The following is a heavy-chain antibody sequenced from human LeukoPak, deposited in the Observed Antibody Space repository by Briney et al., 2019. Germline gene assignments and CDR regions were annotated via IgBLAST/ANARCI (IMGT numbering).Heavy chain of an antibody. Sequence: GESLKISCTGSGYSFSTYWIGWVRQMPGKGLEWVGIIYPDDSDTRYSPSFQGQVTISADKSISTAYLQWSSLKASDTAMYYCARGGGYGEPRRPFNIWGQGTVVTVSS. CDR2: IYPDDSDT. CDR3: ARGGGYGEPRRPFNI. J-gene: IGHJ3*02. CDR1: GYSFSTYW. V-gene: IGHV5-51*01. D-gene: IGHD4-17*01.